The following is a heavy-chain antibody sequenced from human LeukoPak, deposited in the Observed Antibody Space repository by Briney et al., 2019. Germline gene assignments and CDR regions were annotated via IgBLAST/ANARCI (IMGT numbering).Heavy chain of an antibody. Sequence: GGSLRLPCGAFGFPFRGYPMSGARQPPGKGLEGVSAISGSGGSTYYADSVKGRFTISRDNSKNTLYLQMNSLRAEDTAVYYCANSIVVTLDAFDIWGQGTMVTVSS. J-gene: IGHJ3*02. D-gene: IGHD4-23*01. V-gene: IGHV3-23*01. CDR3: ANSIVVTLDAFDI. CDR2: ISGSGGST. CDR1: GFPFRGYP.